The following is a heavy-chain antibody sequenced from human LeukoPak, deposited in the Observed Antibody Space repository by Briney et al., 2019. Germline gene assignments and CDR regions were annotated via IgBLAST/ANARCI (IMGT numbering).Heavy chain of an antibody. D-gene: IGHD2-15*01. CDR3: AKLLTFDY. J-gene: IGHJ4*02. Sequence: GGSLRLSCAASGFTFSSFAMSWVRQAPGKGVEWGSAISGSGGSPYYADSVKGRFTISRDNSKNTLYLQMNSLSAEDTAVYYCAKLLTFDYWGQGTLVTVSS. V-gene: IGHV3-23*01. CDR1: GFTFSSFA. CDR2: ISGSGGSP.